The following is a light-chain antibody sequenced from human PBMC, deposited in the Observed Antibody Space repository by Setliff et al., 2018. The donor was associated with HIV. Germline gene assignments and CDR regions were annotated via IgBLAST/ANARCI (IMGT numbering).Light chain of an antibody. J-gene: IGLJ1*01. CDR1: SSNIGSNT. V-gene: IGLV1-47*01. Sequence: QSVLAQPPSASGTPGQRVTISCSGSSSNIGSNTVNWYQQLPGTAPKLLIYRNNQRPSGVPDRFSGSKSGTSASLAISGLRSEDEADYYCAAWDDSLSGGVFGTGTKVTVL. CDR3: AAWDDSLSGGV. CDR2: RNN.